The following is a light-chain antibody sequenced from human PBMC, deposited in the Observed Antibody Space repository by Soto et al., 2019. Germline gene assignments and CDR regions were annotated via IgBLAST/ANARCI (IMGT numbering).Light chain of an antibody. CDR1: QSISSY. CDR3: QQSYSTLWT. Sequence: IPLTQSPSSLSASSGDRVTITFRASQSISSYLNWYQQKPGKAPKLLIYAASSLQSGVPSRFSGSGSGTDFTLTISSLQPEDFATYYCQQSYSTLWTFGQGTKVDIK. CDR2: AAS. V-gene: IGKV1-39*01. J-gene: IGKJ1*01.